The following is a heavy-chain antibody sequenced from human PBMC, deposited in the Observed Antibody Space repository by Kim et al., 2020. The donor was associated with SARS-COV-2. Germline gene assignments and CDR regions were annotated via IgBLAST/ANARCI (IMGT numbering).Heavy chain of an antibody. CDR3: AKQEQQLVLYYYYYMDV. V-gene: IGHV3-23*01. CDR1: GITFSTYA. D-gene: IGHD6-6*01. J-gene: IGHJ6*03. Sequence: GGSLRLSCAASGITFSTYAMSWVRQAPGKGLEWVSAISGSGGSTYYADSVKGRFTISRDNSKNTLYLQMNSLRAEDTAVYYCAKQEQQLVLYYYYYMDVWGKGTTVTVSS. CDR2: ISGSGGST.